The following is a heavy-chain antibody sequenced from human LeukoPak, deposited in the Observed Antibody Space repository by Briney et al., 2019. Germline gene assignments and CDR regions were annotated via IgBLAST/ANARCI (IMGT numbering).Heavy chain of an antibody. Sequence: ASVKVSCKASGGTFSSYAIGWVRQAPGQGLEWMGRIIPILGIANYAQKFQGRVTITADKSTSTAYMELSSLRSEDTAVYYCARMARRSYYYGSGTRNWFDPWGQGTLVTVSS. CDR3: ARMARRSYYYGSGTRNWFDP. CDR2: IIPILGIA. J-gene: IGHJ5*02. CDR1: GGTFSSYA. D-gene: IGHD3-10*01. V-gene: IGHV1-69*04.